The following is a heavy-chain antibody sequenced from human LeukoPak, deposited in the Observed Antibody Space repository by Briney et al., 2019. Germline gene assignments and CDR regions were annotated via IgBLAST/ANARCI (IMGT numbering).Heavy chain of an antibody. J-gene: IGHJ5*02. D-gene: IGHD3-10*01. CDR1: GFIFRDAA. V-gene: IGHV3-23*01. CDR3: ARVGLHYYGSGSYNNWFDP. CDR2: IGPVGDSP. Sequence: GGSLRLSCAASGFIFRDAAMTWVRQAPGKGLEWVSLIGPVGDSPSYADSVKGRFTISRDNAKNSLYLQMNSLRGEDTAVYYCARVGLHYYGSGSYNNWFDPWGQGTLVTVSS.